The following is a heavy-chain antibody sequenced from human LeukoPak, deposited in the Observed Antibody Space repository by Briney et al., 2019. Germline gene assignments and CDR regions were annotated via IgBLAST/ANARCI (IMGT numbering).Heavy chain of an antibody. J-gene: IGHJ3*02. V-gene: IGHV4-61*02. CDR3: ASDRIEVDAFDI. Sequence: PSETLSLTCTVSGDSISSGFYYWGWIRQPAGKGLEWIGRMYSSGNTNYTPSLKSRVTISADASKNQFSLKLSSVTAADTAVYYCASDRIEVDAFDIWGQGTMVTVSS. D-gene: IGHD2-15*01. CDR2: MYSSGNT. CDR1: GDSISSGFYY.